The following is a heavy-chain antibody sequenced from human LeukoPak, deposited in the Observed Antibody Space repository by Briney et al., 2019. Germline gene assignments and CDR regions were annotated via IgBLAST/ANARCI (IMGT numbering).Heavy chain of an antibody. CDR2: IRSTATTI. Sequence: GGSLRLSCAASGFTFSTYSLSWVRQAPGRGLEWVSYIRSTATTIYYADSVKGRFTISRDNAESTLYLQMNSLRDEDTAVYYCATNNASGSHMDYWGQGTLVTVSS. V-gene: IGHV3-48*02. CDR1: GFTFSTYS. D-gene: IGHD3-10*01. CDR3: ATNNASGSHMDY. J-gene: IGHJ4*02.